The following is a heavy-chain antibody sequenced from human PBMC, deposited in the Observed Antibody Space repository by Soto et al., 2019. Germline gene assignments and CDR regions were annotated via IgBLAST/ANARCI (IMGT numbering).Heavy chain of an antibody. CDR2: ISGNGGST. J-gene: IGHJ4*02. D-gene: IGHD3-10*01. Sequence: EVHLLESGGGLVQPGGSLRLSCVASAFTFSNQAMSWVRQAPGKGLEWVSTISGNGGSTYYADCVRGRFTISRDNSKNTLYRQMNSLTDEDTAVYYCGPQILWFGELPDFDHWGQGTLVTVSS. V-gene: IGHV3-23*01. CDR1: AFTFSNQA. CDR3: GPQILWFGELPDFDH.